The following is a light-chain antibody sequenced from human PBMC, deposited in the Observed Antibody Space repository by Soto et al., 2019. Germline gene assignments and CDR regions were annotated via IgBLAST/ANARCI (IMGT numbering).Light chain of an antibody. J-gene: IGLJ2*01. CDR3: SSYTSSSTVL. CDR1: SSDVGGYNY. V-gene: IGLV2-14*01. CDR2: EVT. Sequence: QSALTQPASVSGSLGQSITISCTGTSSDVGGYNYVSWYQQYPGEDPKVVIFEVTNRPSGVSSRFSGSKSGNTASLTVSGLQAEDEGDYYCSSYTSSSTVLFGGGTKLTVL.